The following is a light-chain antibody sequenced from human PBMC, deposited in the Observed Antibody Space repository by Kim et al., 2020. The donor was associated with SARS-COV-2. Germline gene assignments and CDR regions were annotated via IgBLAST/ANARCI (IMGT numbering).Light chain of an antibody. CDR2: EVS. J-gene: IGLJ2*01. CDR3: HSYADNNRI. Sequence: QSALTQPPSASGSPGQSVTISCTGTSSDVGAYDFVSWYQQHPGKAPKVIIYEVSKRPSGVPDRFSGSKSGNTASLTVSGLQAEDEADYYCHSYADNNRIFGGGTQLTVL. V-gene: IGLV2-8*01. CDR1: SSDVGAYDF.